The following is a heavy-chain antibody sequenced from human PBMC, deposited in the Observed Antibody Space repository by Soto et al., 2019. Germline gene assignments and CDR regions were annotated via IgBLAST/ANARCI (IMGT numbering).Heavy chain of an antibody. J-gene: IGHJ5*02. V-gene: IGHV1-18*01. CDR1: GYTFTSYG. D-gene: IGHD1-7*01. CDR2: ISAYNGNT. CDR3: ARDLTWNYPNWFDP. Sequence: ASVKVSCKASGYTFTSYGISWVRQAPGQGLEWMGWISAYNGNTNYAQKLQGRVTMTTDTSTSTAYMELRSLRSDDTAVYYGARDLTWNYPNWFDPWGQGTLVTVSS.